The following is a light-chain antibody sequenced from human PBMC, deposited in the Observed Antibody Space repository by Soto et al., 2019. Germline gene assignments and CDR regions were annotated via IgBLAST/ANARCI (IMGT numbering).Light chain of an antibody. CDR3: CSYAGSNTYV. CDR2: EGS. V-gene: IGLV2-23*01. CDR1: SSDVGNYNL. J-gene: IGLJ1*01. Sequence: QSALTQPASVSGSPGQSITISCTGTSSDVGNYNLVSWYQQHPGKAPKLVIYEGSKRPSGVSNRFSGFKSGNTASLTISGLQAEYEADYHCCSYAGSNTYVFGTGTKVTVL.